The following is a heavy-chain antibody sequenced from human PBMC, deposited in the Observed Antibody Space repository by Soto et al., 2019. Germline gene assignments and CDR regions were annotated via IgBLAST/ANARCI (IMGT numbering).Heavy chain of an antibody. CDR1: GYTFTYRY. Sequence: ASVKVSCKASGYTFTYRYLHWVRQAPGQALEWMGWITPFNGNTNYAQKFQDRVTITRDRSMSTAYMELSSLRSEDTAMYYRASTMDYGDYASDAFDIWGQGTMVTVSS. J-gene: IGHJ3*02. CDR3: ASTMDYGDYASDAFDI. V-gene: IGHV1-45*02. CDR2: ITPFNGNT. D-gene: IGHD4-17*01.